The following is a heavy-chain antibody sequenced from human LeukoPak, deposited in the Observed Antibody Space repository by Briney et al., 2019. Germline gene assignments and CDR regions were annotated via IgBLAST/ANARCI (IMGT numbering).Heavy chain of an antibody. J-gene: IGHJ3*02. CDR2: IYYSGST. D-gene: IGHD3-10*01. Sequence: SQTLSLTRTVSGGSLSSYYWSWVRQPPGKGLEWIGYIYYSGSTNYTPPLKSRVTVSVDTSNNQFSLKLSSVTAADTAVYYCARENTMVRGAFDAFDIWGQGTMVTVSS. CDR3: ARENTMVRGAFDAFDI. V-gene: IGHV4-59*01. CDR1: GGSLSSYY.